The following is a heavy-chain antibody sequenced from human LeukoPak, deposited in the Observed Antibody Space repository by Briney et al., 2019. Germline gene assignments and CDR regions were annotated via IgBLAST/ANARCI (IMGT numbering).Heavy chain of an antibody. Sequence: SETLSLTCTVSGGSISSSSYYWGWIRQPPGKGLEWIGSIYYSGSTYYNPSLKSRVTISVDTSKNQFSLKLSSVTAADTAVYYCARENTGYSYSKAPDGMDVWGQGTTVTVSS. J-gene: IGHJ6*02. D-gene: IGHD5-18*01. CDR2: IYYSGST. CDR1: GGSISSSSYY. V-gene: IGHV4-39*07. CDR3: ARENTGYSYSKAPDGMDV.